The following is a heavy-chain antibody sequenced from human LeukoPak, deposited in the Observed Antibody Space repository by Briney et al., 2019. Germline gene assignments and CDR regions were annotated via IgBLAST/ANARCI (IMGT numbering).Heavy chain of an antibody. Sequence: PSQTLSLTCTVSSGSISSGGYYWSWIRQPPGKGLEWIGYIYHSGSTYYNPSLKSRVTISVDRSKNQFSLKLSSVTAADTAVYYCAREASDGDYYDSSGYSHYFDYWGQGTLVTVSS. CDR2: IYHSGST. V-gene: IGHV4-30-2*01. D-gene: IGHD3-22*01. CDR1: SGSISSGGYY. J-gene: IGHJ4*02. CDR3: AREASDGDYYDSSGYSHYFDY.